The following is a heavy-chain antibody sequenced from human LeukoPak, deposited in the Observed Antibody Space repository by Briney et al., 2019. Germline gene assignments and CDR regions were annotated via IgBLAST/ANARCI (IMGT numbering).Heavy chain of an antibody. J-gene: IGHJ4*02. D-gene: IGHD7-27*01. CDR1: GFTFSSYG. CDR3: AKEALGGHQLQY. V-gene: IGHV3-23*01. CDR2: ISGSGGST. Sequence: PGGSLRLSCAVSGFTFSSYGMNWVRQAPGKGLEWVSAISGSGGSTYYADSVKGRFTISRDNSKNTLYLQMDNLRVEDTAIYYCAKEALGGHQLQYWGLGTQVTVSS.